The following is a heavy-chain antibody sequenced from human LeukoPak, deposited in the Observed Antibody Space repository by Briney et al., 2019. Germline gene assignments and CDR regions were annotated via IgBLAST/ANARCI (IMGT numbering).Heavy chain of an antibody. J-gene: IGHJ2*01. V-gene: IGHV4-39*02. D-gene: IGHD2-15*01. CDR3: ARVGYCSHGSCLRLDWYFDL. CDR2: TYYGGNT. CDR1: GGSISSSSYY. Sequence: PSETLSLTCTVSGGSISSSSYYWGWIRQPPGKGLEWIGNTYYGGNTYYNPSLKSRVTISVDTSKNQFSLELNSVTAADTAVYYCARVGYCSHGSCLRLDWYFDLWGRGTLVTVSS.